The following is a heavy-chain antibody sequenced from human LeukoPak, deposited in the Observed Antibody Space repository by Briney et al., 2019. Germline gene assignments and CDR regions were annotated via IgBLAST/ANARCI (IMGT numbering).Heavy chain of an antibody. Sequence: GASVKVSCKASGGTFSSYAISWVRQAPGQGLKWMGGIIPIFGTANYAQKFQGRVTITADESTSTAYMELSSLRSEDTAVYYCARGLSSVTTDYYYYYGMDVWGQGTTVTVSS. CDR1: GGTFSSYA. V-gene: IGHV1-69*13. CDR3: ARGLSSVTTDYYYYYGMDV. D-gene: IGHD4-17*01. CDR2: IIPIFGTA. J-gene: IGHJ6*02.